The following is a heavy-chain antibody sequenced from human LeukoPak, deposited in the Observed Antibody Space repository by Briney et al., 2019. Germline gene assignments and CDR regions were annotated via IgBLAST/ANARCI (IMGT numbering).Heavy chain of an antibody. J-gene: IGHJ4*02. CDR1: GFTLSSYA. D-gene: IGHD1-26*01. CDR2: ISGSGGST. V-gene: IGHV3-23*01. Sequence: GGSLRLSCAASGFTLSSYAMSWVRQAPGNGLEWVSAISGSGGSTYYADSVKGRFTISRDNSKNTLHLQMNSLRAEDTAVYYCAKWSLRIVGASTFFDYWGQGTLVTVSS. CDR3: AKWSLRIVGASTFFDY.